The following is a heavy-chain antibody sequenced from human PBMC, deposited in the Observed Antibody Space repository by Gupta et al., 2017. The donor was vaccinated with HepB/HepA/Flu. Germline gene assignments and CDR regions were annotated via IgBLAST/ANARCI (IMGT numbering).Heavy chain of an antibody. D-gene: IGHD2-15*01. CDR2: ISGSGGST. J-gene: IGHJ4*02. CDR3: AKDLGYCSGGSCYPFYY. Sequence: EVQLLESGGGLVQPGGSLRLSCAASGFTFSSYAMSWVRQAPGKGLEWVSAISGSGGSTYYADSVKGRFTISRDNSKNTLYLQMNSLRAEDTAVYYCAKDLGYCSGGSCYPFYYWGQGTLVTVSS. CDR1: GFTFSSYA. V-gene: IGHV3-23*01.